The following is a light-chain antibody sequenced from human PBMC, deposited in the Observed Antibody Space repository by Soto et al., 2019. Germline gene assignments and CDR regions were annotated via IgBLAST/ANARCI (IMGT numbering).Light chain of an antibody. Sequence: DIRMTQSPSTLSGSLGDRVTLTWRASQTISSWLAWYQQKKGKAPKLLIYKASTLKSGVPSRFSGSGYGTEFNLTISSLQTDDFATYYCQHYNSYSEAFGQGTKVDIK. CDR3: QHYNSYSEA. CDR1: QTISSW. J-gene: IGKJ1*01. V-gene: IGKV1-5*03. CDR2: KAS.